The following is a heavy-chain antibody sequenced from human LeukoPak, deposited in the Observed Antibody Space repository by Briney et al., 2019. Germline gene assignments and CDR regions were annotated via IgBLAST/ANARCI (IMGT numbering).Heavy chain of an antibody. D-gene: IGHD3-22*01. J-gene: IGHJ6*02. CDR2: ISAYNGNT. V-gene: IGHV1-18*01. CDR3: ARKGGRVVVIEEETYYYYGMDV. Sequence: ASVKVSCKASGYTFTSYGISWVRQAPGQGLEWMGWISAYNGNTNYAQKLQGRVTMTTDTSTSTAYMELRSLRSDDTAVYHCARKGGRVVVIEEETYYYYGMDVWGQGTTVTVSS. CDR1: GYTFTSYG.